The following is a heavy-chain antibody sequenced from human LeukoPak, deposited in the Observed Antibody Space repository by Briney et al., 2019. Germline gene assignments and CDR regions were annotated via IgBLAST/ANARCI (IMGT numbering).Heavy chain of an antibody. D-gene: IGHD1-7*01. V-gene: IGHV4-38-2*02. J-gene: IGHJ4*02. Sequence: PSETLSLTCTVSGYSTSSDYFWGWIRQPPGKGLEWIGTVYHSGTTYYNPSLKSRVIISIGTSKSQFSLKLRSVTAADTAVYYCARVSPGTADYWGQGTLVTVSS. CDR3: ARVSPGTADY. CDR2: VYHSGTT. CDR1: GYSTSSDYF.